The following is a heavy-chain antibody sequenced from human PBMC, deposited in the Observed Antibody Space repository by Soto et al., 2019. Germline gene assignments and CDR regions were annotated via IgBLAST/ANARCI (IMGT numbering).Heavy chain of an antibody. CDR3: ARSIVVVTAIDY. CDR1: GYTFTNYA. V-gene: IGHV1-3*01. J-gene: IGHJ4*02. Sequence: ASVKVSCKASGYTFTNYAMHWVRQAPGQRLEWMGWINAGNGNTKYSQKFQGRVTITRDTSASTAYMELSSLRSEDTAVYYCARSIVVVTAIDYWGQGTLVTVSS. D-gene: IGHD2-21*02. CDR2: INAGNGNT.